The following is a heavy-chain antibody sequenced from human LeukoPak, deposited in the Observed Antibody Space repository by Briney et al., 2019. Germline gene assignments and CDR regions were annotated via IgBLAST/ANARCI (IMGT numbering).Heavy chain of an antibody. CDR2: IHYTGSA. J-gene: IGHJ4*02. V-gene: IGHV4-59*01. CDR3: ATYTNRLHY. Sequence: SETLSLTCTVSSGSISYFYWNWIRQPPGKGLEWIGYIHYTGSANYNPSLKSRVTISVDTSKNQFSLKLSSVTAADTAVYYCATYTNRLHYWGQGTLVTVSS. CDR1: SGSISYFY. D-gene: IGHD2-8*01.